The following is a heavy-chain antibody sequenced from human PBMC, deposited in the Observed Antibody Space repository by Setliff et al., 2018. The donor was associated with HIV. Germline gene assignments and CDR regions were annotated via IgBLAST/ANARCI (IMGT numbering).Heavy chain of an antibody. V-gene: IGHV4-61*09. J-gene: IGHJ5*02. CDR1: GGSIISEISW. CDR2: IYMRGGT. CDR3: AIDHVKNIAESGYGYSRIDP. D-gene: IGHD5-18*01. Sequence: SETLSLTCTVYGGSIISEISWWAWIRQPGGKGPEWLGQIYMRGGTDYNPSLEGRVTISLDTAKNQFFLKLTSVNASDTAVYYCAIDHVKNIAESGYGYSRIDPWGPGISVPVSS.